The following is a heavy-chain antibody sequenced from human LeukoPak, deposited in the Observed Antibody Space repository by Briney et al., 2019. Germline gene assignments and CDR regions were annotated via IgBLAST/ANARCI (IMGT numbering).Heavy chain of an antibody. CDR2: INRSGST. J-gene: IGHJ4*02. Sequence: SETLSLTCAVYAGSFSGYYWSWLRQSPEKGLEWIGEINRSGSTNYNPSLGSRVTISIHTSMNQFSLKLASVTAADTAVYDWARVGGTRAYPHWGQGTLVTVSS. CDR1: AGSFSGYY. CDR3: ARVGGTRAYPH. V-gene: IGHV4-34*01. D-gene: IGHD3-16*01.